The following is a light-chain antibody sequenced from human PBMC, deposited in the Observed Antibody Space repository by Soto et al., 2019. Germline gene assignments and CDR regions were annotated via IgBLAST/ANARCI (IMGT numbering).Light chain of an antibody. CDR1: TGAVTSGHY. V-gene: IGLV7-46*01. CDR2: DTS. CDR3: ILVYSGGVV. Sequence: QAVVTQEPSLTVSPGGTVTLTCGSSTGAVTSGHYPYWFQQKPGQAPRTLIYDTSNKHSWTPARFSGSLLGGKAALALSGAQPEDEAEYYCILVYSGGVVFGGGTQLTVL. J-gene: IGLJ2*01.